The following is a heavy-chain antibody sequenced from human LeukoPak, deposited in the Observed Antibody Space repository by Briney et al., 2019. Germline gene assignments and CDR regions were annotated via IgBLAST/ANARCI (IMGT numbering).Heavy chain of an antibody. CDR2: INHSGSA. D-gene: IGHD3-3*01. V-gene: IGHV4-34*01. J-gene: IGHJ4*02. Sequence: KPSGTLSLTCAVYGGSFSGYYWSWIRQPPGKGLEWIGEINHSGSANYNPSLKSRVTISVDTSKNQFSLKLSSVTAADTAVYYCARAPRITIFGVVHDYWGQGTLVTVSS. CDR3: ARAPRITIFGVVHDY. CDR1: GGSFSGYY.